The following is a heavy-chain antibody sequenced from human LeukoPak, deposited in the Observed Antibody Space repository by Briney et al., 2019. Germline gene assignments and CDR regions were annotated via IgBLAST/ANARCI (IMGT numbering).Heavy chain of an antibody. CDR2: IYYSGST. Sequence: PETLSLTCTVAGGSASSYYWSWIRQPPGGGLGWIGYIYYSGSTKYNPSLKNRVTISVDTSKNQFSLKLSSVTAADTAVYYCARDKYRSGWYDAFDIWGQGTMVTVSS. D-gene: IGHD6-19*01. V-gene: IGHV4-59*02. CDR1: GGSASSYY. J-gene: IGHJ3*02. CDR3: ARDKYRSGWYDAFDI.